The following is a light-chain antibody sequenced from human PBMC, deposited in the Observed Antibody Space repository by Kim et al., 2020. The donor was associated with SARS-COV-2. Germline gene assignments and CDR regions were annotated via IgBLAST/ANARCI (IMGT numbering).Light chain of an antibody. CDR1: SSDVSAYNR. Sequence: GQSITISCTGTSSDVSAYNRVSWYQQAPGTAPKLLIYDVSKRPSGISNRFSGSKSGNTASPTISGLQADDEAHYYCSSYTYSTTWVFGGGTKLTVL. CDR3: SSYTYSTTWV. J-gene: IGLJ3*02. V-gene: IGLV2-14*04. CDR2: DVS.